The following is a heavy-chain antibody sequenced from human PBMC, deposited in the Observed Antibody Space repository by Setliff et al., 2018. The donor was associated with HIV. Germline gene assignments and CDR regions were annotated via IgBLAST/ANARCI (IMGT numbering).Heavy chain of an antibody. J-gene: IGHJ6*03. D-gene: IGHD6-13*01. V-gene: IGHV1-69*13. CDR2: IIPIFGTA. Sequence: VKVSCKASGTNLDSFVVSWVRQAPGQGLEWMGGIIPIFGTANYAQKFQGRVTITADESTSTAYMELSSLRSEDTAVYYCARVPVSSYYYYMDVWGKGTTVTVSS. CDR1: GTNLDSFV. CDR3: ARVPVSSYYYYMDV.